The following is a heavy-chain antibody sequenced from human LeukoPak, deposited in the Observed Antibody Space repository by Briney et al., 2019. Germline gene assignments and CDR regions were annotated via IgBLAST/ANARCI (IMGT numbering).Heavy chain of an antibody. CDR3: AKDPRRILGSFEI. CDR2: IRYDGSNK. Sequence: GGSLRLSCAASGFTFSSYGMHWVRQAPGKGLEWVAFIRYDGSNKYYADSVKGRFTISRDNSKNTLYLQMSSLRAEDTAVYYCAKDPRRILGSFEIWGQGTMVTVS. J-gene: IGHJ3*02. D-gene: IGHD2/OR15-2a*01. V-gene: IGHV3-30*02. CDR1: GFTFSSYG.